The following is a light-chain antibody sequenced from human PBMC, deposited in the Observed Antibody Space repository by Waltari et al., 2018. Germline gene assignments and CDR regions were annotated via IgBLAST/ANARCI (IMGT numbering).Light chain of an antibody. Sequence: EIGLTQSPVTLSLSPGERASLSCRASQSISNNYLAWYQQIPGQAPRLLIYHASTRATGIPDRFSGSGSGTDFTLTISSLQPEDFATYYCQQFHSYPLTFGGGTKVEIK. V-gene: IGKV3-20*01. J-gene: IGKJ4*01. CDR3: QQFHSYPLT. CDR2: HAS. CDR1: QSISNNY.